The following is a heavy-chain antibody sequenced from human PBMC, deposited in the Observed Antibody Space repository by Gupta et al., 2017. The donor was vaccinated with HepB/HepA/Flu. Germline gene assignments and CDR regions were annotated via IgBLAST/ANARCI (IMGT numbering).Heavy chain of an antibody. V-gene: IGHV4-34*01. D-gene: IGHD3-3*01. Sequence: QVQLQQWGAGLLKPSETLSLTCAVYGGSFSGYYWSWLRQPPGKGLEWIGEINHSGSTNYNPSLKSRVTISVDTSKNQFSLKLSSVTAADTAVYYCASLRFLEWLPPNYGMDVWGQGTTVTVSS. J-gene: IGHJ6*02. CDR1: GGSFSGYY. CDR2: INHSGST. CDR3: ASLRFLEWLPPNYGMDV.